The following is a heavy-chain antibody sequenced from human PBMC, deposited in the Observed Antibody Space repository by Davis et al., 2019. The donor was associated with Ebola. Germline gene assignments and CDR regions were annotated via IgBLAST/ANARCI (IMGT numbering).Heavy chain of an antibody. CDR2: IRYDGSNK. Sequence: GGSLRLSCAASGFTFSSYGMHWVRQAPGKGLEWVAYIRYDGSNKYFADSVKGRFTISRDNSKNTLYLQMHSLRAEDTAVYYCAKPELGTVDYWGQGTLVTVSS. V-gene: IGHV3-30*02. J-gene: IGHJ4*02. CDR3: AKPELGTVDY. CDR1: GFTFSSYG. D-gene: IGHD7-27*01.